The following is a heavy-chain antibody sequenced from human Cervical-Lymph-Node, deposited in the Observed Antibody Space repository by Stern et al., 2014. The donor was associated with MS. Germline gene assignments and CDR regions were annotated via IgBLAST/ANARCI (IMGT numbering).Heavy chain of an antibody. J-gene: IGHJ4*02. CDR3: VRGSDYFDY. CDR1: GASVSRDDSY. Sequence: QVQLVQSGPGLVKPSQTPSLTCTVSGASVSRDDSYWSWIRQPPGKGLEWIAYIYNTESTDYNPSLQGRLTISLDRSTNQFSLTLSSVTAADTAVYYCVRGSDYFDYWGQGILVTVSS. CDR2: IYNTEST. V-gene: IGHV4-30-4*01.